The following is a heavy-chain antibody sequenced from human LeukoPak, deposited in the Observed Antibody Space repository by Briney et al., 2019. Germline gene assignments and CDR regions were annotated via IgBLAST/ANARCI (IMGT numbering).Heavy chain of an antibody. CDR1: GFTFSSYG. Sequence: GRSLRLSCAASGFTFSSYGMHWVRQAPGKGLEWVAVIWYDGSNKYYADSVKGRFTISRDNSKNTLYLQMNSLRAEDTAVYYCARVGVVVTAIGYLDIWDQGTMVTVSS. J-gene: IGHJ3*02. V-gene: IGHV3-33*01. CDR2: IWYDGSNK. CDR3: ARVGVVVTAIGYLDI. D-gene: IGHD2-21*02.